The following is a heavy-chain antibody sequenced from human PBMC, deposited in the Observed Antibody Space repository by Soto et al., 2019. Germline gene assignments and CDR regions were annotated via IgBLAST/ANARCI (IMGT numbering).Heavy chain of an antibody. Sequence: GASLKVSCKASGDTFTGYYMHWVRQAPGQGLEWMGWINPNSGSTYYADSVKGRFTISRDNSKNTLFLQMNSLRAEDTAVYYCAKDQYVVVTTNWFDPWGQGTLVTVSS. CDR2: INPNSGST. CDR3: AKDQYVVVTTNWFDP. CDR1: GDTFTGYY. J-gene: IGHJ5*02. V-gene: IGHV1-2*02. D-gene: IGHD2-21*02.